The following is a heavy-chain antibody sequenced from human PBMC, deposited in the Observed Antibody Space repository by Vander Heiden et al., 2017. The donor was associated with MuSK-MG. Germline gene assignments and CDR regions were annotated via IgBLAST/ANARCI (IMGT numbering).Heavy chain of an antibody. J-gene: IGHJ4*02. CDR3: ARESGSSSWYGSASDY. V-gene: IGHV3-7*01. D-gene: IGHD6-13*01. Sequence: EVQLVESGGGLVQPGGSLRLSCAASGFTFSSYWMSWVRQAPGKGLEWVANIKQDGSEKYYVDSVKGRFTISRDNAKNSLYLQMNSLRAEDTAVYYCARESGSSSWYGSASDYWGQGTLVTVSS. CDR1: GFTFSSYW. CDR2: IKQDGSEK.